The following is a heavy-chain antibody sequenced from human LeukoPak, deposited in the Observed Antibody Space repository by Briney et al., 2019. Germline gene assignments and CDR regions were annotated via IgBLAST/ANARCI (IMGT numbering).Heavy chain of an antibody. Sequence: SETLSLTCTVSGGSIGSYYWSWIRQPPGKGLEWIGYIYYTGTTTYNPSLKSRVTIPLDTSKNQFSLKLTSMTAADTAVYYCARAYSYGLIHDAFDIWGQGTMVTVSS. D-gene: IGHD5-18*01. CDR1: GGSIGSYY. CDR3: ARAYSYGLIHDAFDI. CDR2: IYYTGTT. J-gene: IGHJ3*02. V-gene: IGHV4-59*01.